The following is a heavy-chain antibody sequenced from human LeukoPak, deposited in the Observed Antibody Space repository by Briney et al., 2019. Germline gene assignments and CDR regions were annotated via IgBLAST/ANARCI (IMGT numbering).Heavy chain of an antibody. CDR3: ARGGYINWFDP. J-gene: IGHJ5*02. V-gene: IGHV4-30-2*01. CDR1: GGSISSSSYY. D-gene: IGHD5-24*01. CDR2: IYHSGST. Sequence: SETLSLTCTVSGGSISSSSYYWGWIRQPPGKGLEWIGYIYHSGSTYYNPSLKSRVTISVDRSKNQFSLKLSSVTAADTAVYYCARGGYINWFDPWGQGTLVTVFS.